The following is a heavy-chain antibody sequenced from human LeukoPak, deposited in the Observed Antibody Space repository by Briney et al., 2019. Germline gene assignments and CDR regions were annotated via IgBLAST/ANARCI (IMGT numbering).Heavy chain of an antibody. CDR2: IYSSGTT. D-gene: IGHD1-26*01. J-gene: IGHJ4*02. CDR1: GVSITSRTNY. Sequence: SETLSLTCTVSGVSITSRTNYWGWIRQPPGKGLEWIGSIYSSGTTYYNPSLKSRVTISEDTSKNRFSLELSSVTAADTAVYYCARHESAVGALFYWGQGSLVTVSS. V-gene: IGHV4-39*01. CDR3: ARHESAVGALFY.